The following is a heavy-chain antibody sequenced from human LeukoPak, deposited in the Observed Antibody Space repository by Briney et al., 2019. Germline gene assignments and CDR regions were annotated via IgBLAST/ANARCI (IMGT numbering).Heavy chain of an antibody. D-gene: IGHD6-13*01. CDR2: IKQDGSEK. V-gene: IGHV3-7*01. J-gene: IGHJ4*02. CDR3: AREPIAAAGNDYFDY. CDR1: GFTFSSYW. Sequence: GGSLRLSCAASGFTFSSYWMSWVRQAPGKGLEWVANIKQDGSEKYYVDSVKGRFTISRDNAKNSLYLQMNSLRAEDTAVYYCAREPIAAAGNDYFDYWGQGTLVTVSS.